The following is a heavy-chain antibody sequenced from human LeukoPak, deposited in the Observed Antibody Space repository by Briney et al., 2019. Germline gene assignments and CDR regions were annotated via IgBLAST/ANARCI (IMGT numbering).Heavy chain of an antibody. CDR1: GGSISSYY. Sequence: SETLSLTCTVSGGSISSYYWGWIRQPPGKGLEWIGSIYYSGSTYYNPSLKSRVTISVDTSKNQFSLKLSSVTAADTAVYYCARDLGAGDLRSFDPWGQGTLVTVSS. CDR2: IYYSGST. V-gene: IGHV4-39*07. J-gene: IGHJ5*02. CDR3: ARDLGAGDLRSFDP. D-gene: IGHD3-10*01.